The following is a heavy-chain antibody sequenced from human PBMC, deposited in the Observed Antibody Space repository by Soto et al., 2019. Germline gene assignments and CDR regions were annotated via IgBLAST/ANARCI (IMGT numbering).Heavy chain of an antibody. CDR1: GFTLSSYG. Sequence: EVQLLESGGGLVQTGGSLRLSCAASGFTLSSYGMSWVRQAPGKGREWVSGFSGGGRTTYYADSVKGRFTISRDDSKNTVFLQMNSLRADDTAVYYCAIPIGDFWRGSAGPHYLDVWGKGTSVTVS. V-gene: IGHV3-23*01. J-gene: IGHJ6*03. CDR3: AIPIGDFWRGSAGPHYLDV. CDR2: FSGGGRTT. D-gene: IGHD3-3*01.